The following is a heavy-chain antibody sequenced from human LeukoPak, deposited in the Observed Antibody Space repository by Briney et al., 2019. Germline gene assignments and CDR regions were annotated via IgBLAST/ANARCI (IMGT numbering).Heavy chain of an antibody. CDR1: GFTFSGYW. J-gene: IGHJ6*03. Sequence: GGSLRLSCAASGFTFSGYWMSWVRQAPGKGLEWVANIKQDGSEKYYVDSVKGRFTISRDNAKNSLYLQMNSLRAEDTAVYYCARGATGSHYYYMDVWGKGTTVTVSS. CDR2: IKQDGSEK. V-gene: IGHV3-7*04. D-gene: IGHD2-15*01. CDR3: ARGATGSHYYYMDV.